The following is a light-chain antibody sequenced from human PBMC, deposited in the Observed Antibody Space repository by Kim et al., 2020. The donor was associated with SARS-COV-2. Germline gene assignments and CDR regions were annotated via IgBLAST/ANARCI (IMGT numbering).Light chain of an antibody. V-gene: IGKV1-27*01. CDR2: AAS. CDR3: QKYNAAPWT. Sequence: DIQMTQSPSSLSASVGDRVTITCRASQDISNYVVWYQQKPGKVPKVLIYAASALHSGVPSRFSGGGFGTDFTLTISSLQPEDVAIYYCQKYNAAPWTFGQGTKVDIK. J-gene: IGKJ1*01. CDR1: QDISNY.